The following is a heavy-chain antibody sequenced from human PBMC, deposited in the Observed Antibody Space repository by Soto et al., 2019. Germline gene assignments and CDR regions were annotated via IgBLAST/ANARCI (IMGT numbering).Heavy chain of an antibody. V-gene: IGHV3-23*01. J-gene: IGHJ3*02. CDR3: AKNRATTVNKGGLGAFDI. Sequence: LRLSCAASGFTFSSYAMSWVRQAPGKGLEWVSAISGSGGSTYYADSVKGRFTISRDNSKNTLYLQMNSLRAEDTAVYYCAKNRATTVNKGGLGAFDIWGQGTMVTVSS. CDR2: ISGSGGST. CDR1: GFTFSSYA. D-gene: IGHD4-17*01.